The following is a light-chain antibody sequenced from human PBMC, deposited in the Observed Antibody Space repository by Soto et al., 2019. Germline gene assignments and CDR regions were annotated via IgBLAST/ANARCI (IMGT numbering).Light chain of an antibody. V-gene: IGKV3-20*01. CDR3: QQYSSLWT. CDR2: GAS. J-gene: IGKJ1*01. CDR1: QSVSNNY. Sequence: EIVLTQSPGTLSLSPGERATLSCRTSQSVSNNYLAWYQQKPGQAPRLLIYGASSRATGIPDRFSGSGSGTDFTLSIRRLEPEDFAVYYCQQYSSLWTFGQGTKVEIK.